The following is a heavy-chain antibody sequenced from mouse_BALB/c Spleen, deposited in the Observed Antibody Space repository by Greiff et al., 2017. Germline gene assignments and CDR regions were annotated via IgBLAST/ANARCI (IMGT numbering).Heavy chain of an antibody. Sequence: EVNVVESGGGLVKPGGSLKLSCAASGFTFSSYAMSWVRQTPEKRLEWVASISSGGSTYYPDSVKGRFTISRDNARNILYLQMSSLRSEDTAMYYCARGELMDYWGQGTSVTVSS. V-gene: IGHV5-6-5*01. J-gene: IGHJ4*01. CDR2: ISSGGST. CDR1: GFTFSSYA. CDR3: ARGELMDY.